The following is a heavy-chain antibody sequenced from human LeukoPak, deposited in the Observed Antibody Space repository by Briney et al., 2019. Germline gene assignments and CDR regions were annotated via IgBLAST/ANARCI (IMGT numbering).Heavy chain of an antibody. V-gene: IGHV3-23*01. CDR2: MSGSGVST. J-gene: IGHJ4*02. Sequence: GGSLRLSCAASGFIVSGNYLGWVRQAPGKGLEWVSTMSGSGVSTYYADSVKGRFTISRDDSKNTLYLQMNSLRAEDTALYYCAKHQQLVPIHFDYWGQGTLVTVSS. CDR1: GFIVSGNY. D-gene: IGHD6-13*01. CDR3: AKHQQLVPIHFDY.